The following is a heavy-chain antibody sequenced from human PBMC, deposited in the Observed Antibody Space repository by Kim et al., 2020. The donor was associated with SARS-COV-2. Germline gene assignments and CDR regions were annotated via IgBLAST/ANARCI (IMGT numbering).Heavy chain of an antibody. CDR3: ARGYCDSGGYHHDAFDI. Sequence: FQGRVTMTRNSSISTAYMELSSLRSEDTAVYYCARGYCDSGGYHHDAFDIWGQGTMVTVSS. V-gene: IGHV1-8*01. J-gene: IGHJ3*02. D-gene: IGHD3-22*01.